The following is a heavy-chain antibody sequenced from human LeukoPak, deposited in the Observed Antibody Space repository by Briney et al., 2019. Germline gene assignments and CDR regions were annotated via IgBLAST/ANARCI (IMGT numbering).Heavy chain of an antibody. D-gene: IGHD4-17*01. J-gene: IGHJ4*02. CDR2: IIGSGTGT. Sequence: PWGSLRLSCAASGFTFSSYAMRWVRQAPGKGREGVACIIGSGTGTYYAGSVKGRFTVSRDNSKNTLYLQMNSLRAEDPAVYFCAKDYGDRDFDYWGQGPLVTVSS. V-gene: IGHV3-23*01. CDR3: AKDYGDRDFDY. CDR1: GFTFSSYA.